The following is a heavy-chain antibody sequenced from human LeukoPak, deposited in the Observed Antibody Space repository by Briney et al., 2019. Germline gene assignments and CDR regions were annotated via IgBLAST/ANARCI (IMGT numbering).Heavy chain of an antibody. CDR2: IIPIFGTA. CDR3: PRGPRYDFWSGYYPY. Sequence: SVKVSCKASGGTFSSYAISWVRQAPGQGLEWMGRIIPIFGTANYAQKFQGRVTITTDESTSTAYMELSSLRSEDTAVYYCPRGPRYDFWSGYYPYWGQGTLVSVSS. CDR1: GGTFSSYA. J-gene: IGHJ4*02. V-gene: IGHV1-69*05. D-gene: IGHD3-3*01.